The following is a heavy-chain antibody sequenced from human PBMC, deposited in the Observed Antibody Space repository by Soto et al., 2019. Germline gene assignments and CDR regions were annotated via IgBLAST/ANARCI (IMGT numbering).Heavy chain of an antibody. V-gene: IGHV4-38-2*02. CDR2: IYHSGST. CDR3: AREGLVVVVPAATYYYYGMDA. Sequence: PSETLSLTCAVSGYSISSGYYWGWIRQPPGKGLEWIGSIYHSGSTYYNPSLKSRVTISVDTSKNQFSLKLSSVTAADTAVYYCAREGLVVVVPAATYYYYGMDAWGQGTTVTVSS. CDR1: GYSISSGYY. D-gene: IGHD2-2*01. J-gene: IGHJ6*02.